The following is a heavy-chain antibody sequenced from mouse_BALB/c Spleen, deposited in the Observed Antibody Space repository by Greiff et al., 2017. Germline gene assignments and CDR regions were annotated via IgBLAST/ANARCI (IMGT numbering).Heavy chain of an antibody. V-gene: IGHV5-4*02. D-gene: IGHD2-10*01. Sequence: EVQLVESGGGLVKPGGSLKLSCAASGFTFSDYYMYWVRQTPEKRLEWVATISDGGSYTYYPDSVKGRFTISRDNAKNNLYLQMSSLKSEDTAMYYCARAYYGNSYLDYWGQGTTLTVSS. CDR1: GFTFSDYY. CDR3: ARAYYGNSYLDY. J-gene: IGHJ2*01. CDR2: ISDGGSYT.